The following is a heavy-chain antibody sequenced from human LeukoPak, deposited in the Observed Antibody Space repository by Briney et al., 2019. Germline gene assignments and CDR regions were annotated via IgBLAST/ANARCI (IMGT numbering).Heavy chain of an antibody. J-gene: IGHJ4*02. CDR3: AKETLRYSGSYFGY. CDR2: ISGSGGST. Sequence: TGGSLRLSCAASGFTCSSYAMSWVRQAPGKGLEWVSAISGSGGSTYYADSVKGRFTISRDNSKNTLYLQMNSLRAEDTAVYYCAKETLRYSGSYFGYWGQGTLVTVSS. D-gene: IGHD1-26*01. V-gene: IGHV3-23*01. CDR1: GFTCSSYA.